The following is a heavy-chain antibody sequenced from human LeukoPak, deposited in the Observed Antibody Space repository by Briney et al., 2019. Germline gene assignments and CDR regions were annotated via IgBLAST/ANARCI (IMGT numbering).Heavy chain of an antibody. CDR1: GFTFDDYA. D-gene: IGHD7-27*01. V-gene: IGHV3-9*01. J-gene: IGHJ4*02. Sequence: GGSLRLSCAASGFTFDDYAMHWVRQAPGKGLEWVSGISWNSGSIGYADSVKGRFTISRDNAKNSLYLQMNSLRAEDTAVYYCAREITTNGGRYFDYWGQGTLVTVSS. CDR2: ISWNSGSI. CDR3: AREITTNGGRYFDY.